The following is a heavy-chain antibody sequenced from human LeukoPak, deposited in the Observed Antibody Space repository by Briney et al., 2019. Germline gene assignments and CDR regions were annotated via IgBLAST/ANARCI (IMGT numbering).Heavy chain of an antibody. Sequence: GGSLRLSCAASGFTFSSYWMNWARQAPGKGLEWVASINHNGNVNYYVDSVKGRFTISRDNAKNSLYLQMSNLRAEDTAVYFCARGGGLDVWGQGATITVSS. V-gene: IGHV3-7*03. CDR3: ARGGGLDV. J-gene: IGHJ6*02. CDR2: INHNGNVN. CDR1: GFTFSSYW. D-gene: IGHD3-16*01.